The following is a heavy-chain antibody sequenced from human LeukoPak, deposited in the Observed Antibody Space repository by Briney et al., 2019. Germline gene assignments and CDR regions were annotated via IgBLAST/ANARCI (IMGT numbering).Heavy chain of an antibody. D-gene: IGHD6-13*01. CDR1: GGSISSGSYY. CDR2: IYYSGST. J-gene: IGHJ2*01. Sequence: PSETLSLTCTVSGGSISSGSYYWSWIRQPPGKGLEWIGYIYYSGSTYYNPSLKSRVTISVDTSKNQFSLKLSSVTAADTAVYYCARAQYSSSWYRDWYFDLWGRGTLVTVSS. CDR3: ARAQYSSSWYRDWYFDL. V-gene: IGHV4-30-4*08.